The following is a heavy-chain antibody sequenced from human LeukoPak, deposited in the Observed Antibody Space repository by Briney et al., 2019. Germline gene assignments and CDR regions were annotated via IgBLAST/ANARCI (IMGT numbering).Heavy chain of an antibody. Sequence: HPGGSLRLSCAASGFTVSSNYMSWVRQAPGKGLEWVSVIYSGGSTYYADSVKGRFTISRDNSKNTLHLQMNTLRAEDTAVYYCASRIATAGSVDYWGQGTLVTVSS. V-gene: IGHV3-53*01. CDR2: IYSGGST. J-gene: IGHJ4*02. CDR3: ASRIATAGSVDY. CDR1: GFTVSSNY. D-gene: IGHD6-13*01.